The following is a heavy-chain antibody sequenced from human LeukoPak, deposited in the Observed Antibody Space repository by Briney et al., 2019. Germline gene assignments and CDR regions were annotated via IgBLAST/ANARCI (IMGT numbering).Heavy chain of an antibody. CDR2: INQDGTEK. Sequence: PGGSLRLSCVASGFTVSTYWMTWVRQAPGKGLEWVANINQDGTEKNYVDTVKGRFTISRDNAKNSLYLQMNSLRAEDTAVYYCARNMGDYWGQGTLVTVSS. J-gene: IGHJ4*02. CDR3: ARNMGDY. V-gene: IGHV3-7*04. CDR1: GFTVSTYW. D-gene: IGHD2/OR15-2a*01.